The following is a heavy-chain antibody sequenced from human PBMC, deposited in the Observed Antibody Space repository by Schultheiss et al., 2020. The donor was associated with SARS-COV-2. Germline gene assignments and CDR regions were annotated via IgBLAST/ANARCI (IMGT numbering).Heavy chain of an antibody. Sequence: GGSLRLSCAASGFTFSSYSMNWVRQAPGKGLEWVAVISYDGSNKYYADSVKGRFTISRDNSKNTLYLQMNSLRAEDTAVYYCATSSKLERDTDALDIWGQGTMVTVSS. J-gene: IGHJ3*02. CDR3: ATSSKLERDTDALDI. D-gene: IGHD1-1*01. V-gene: IGHV3-30*03. CDR2: ISYDGSNK. CDR1: GFTFSSYS.